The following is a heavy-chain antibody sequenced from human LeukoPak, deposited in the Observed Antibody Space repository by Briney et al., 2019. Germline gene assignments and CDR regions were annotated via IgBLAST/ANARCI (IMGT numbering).Heavy chain of an antibody. V-gene: IGHV3-43*02. CDR1: GLPIGAFA. CDR2: ISGDVVST. CDR3: ARESGKFDY. Sequence: GGLLRLSCVASGLPIGAFAMHWVRQAPGQGLEWVSLISGDVVSTFFADSVKGRFSISRDNSKNSLFLEMSSLRTEDTAMYYCARESGKFDYWGQGTLVADSS. J-gene: IGHJ4*02.